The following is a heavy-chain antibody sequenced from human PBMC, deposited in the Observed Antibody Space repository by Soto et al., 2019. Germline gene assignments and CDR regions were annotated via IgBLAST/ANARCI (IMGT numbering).Heavy chain of an antibody. CDR2: INPSGGST. Sequence: VASVKVSCKASGNTFTSHYIHWVRQAPGQGPEWMGIINPSGGSTSYAQKFQSRVTMTRDTSTSTVYMELSSLRSEDTAVYYCARDQIAGTYFFDYWGQGTLVTVSS. D-gene: IGHD6-13*01. V-gene: IGHV1-46*01. CDR3: ARDQIAGTYFFDY. CDR1: GNTFTSHY. J-gene: IGHJ4*02.